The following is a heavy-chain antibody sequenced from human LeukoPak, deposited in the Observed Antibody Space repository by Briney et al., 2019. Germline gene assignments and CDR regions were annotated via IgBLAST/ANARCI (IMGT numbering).Heavy chain of an antibody. J-gene: IGHJ4*02. V-gene: IGHV4-39*01. CDR3: ARHSPVGIFYFDY. CDR2: IYYSGST. CDR1: GGSISSSSYY. Sequence: SETPSLTCTVSGGSISSSSYYWGWIRQPPGKGLEWIGSIYYSGSTYYNPSLKSRVTISVDTSKNQFSLKLSSVTAADTAVYYCARHSPVGIFYFDYWGQGTLVTVSS. D-gene: IGHD1-26*01.